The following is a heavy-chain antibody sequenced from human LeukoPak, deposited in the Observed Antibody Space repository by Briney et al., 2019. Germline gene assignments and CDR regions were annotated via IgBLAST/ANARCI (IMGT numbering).Heavy chain of an antibody. CDR2: ISTTSRTI. D-gene: IGHD5-12*01. CDR3: ARGALLTRDSGYPVFAY. J-gene: IGHJ4*02. CDR1: GFTFSDYY. Sequence: GGSLRLSCAASGFTFSDYYMTWIRQAPGKGLEWISYISTTSRTIYYAEFVKGRFTTSRDNAKMSVDLQMNSLSGEDTATYYCARGALLTRDSGYPVFAYWGQGTQVTVSS. V-gene: IGHV3-11*01.